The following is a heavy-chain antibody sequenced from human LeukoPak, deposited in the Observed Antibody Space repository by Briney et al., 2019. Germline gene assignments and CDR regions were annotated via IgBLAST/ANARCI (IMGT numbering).Heavy chain of an antibody. D-gene: IGHD2-2*01. J-gene: IGHJ4*02. V-gene: IGHV3-23*01. CDR1: GFTFSSYT. Sequence: PGGSLRLSCVISGFTFSSYTMSWVRQAPEKGLEWVSGISAGGGSTYHADSVRGRFTISRDNSKNTLYLQMNSLRAEDTAVYYCAKDGRSSTPGYWGQGTLVTVSS. CDR3: AKDGRSSTPGY. CDR2: ISAGGGST.